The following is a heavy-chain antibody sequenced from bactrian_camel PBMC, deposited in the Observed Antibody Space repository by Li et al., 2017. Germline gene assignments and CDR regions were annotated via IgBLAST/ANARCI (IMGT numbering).Heavy chain of an antibody. D-gene: IGHD2*01. CDR2: VDSTGAT. J-gene: IGHJ7*01. Sequence: LVESGGGSVQAGGSLKLSCTSSGYDISTCEKGWFRQAPGKQREGVAAVDSTGATSVADVVKGRFTVSLDNAKNTLYLQMNTLNVEDTAMYYCAAIESQLGGTWFCGGAVGMDFWGKGTQVTVS. CDR1: GYDISTCE. V-gene: IGHV3S53*01.